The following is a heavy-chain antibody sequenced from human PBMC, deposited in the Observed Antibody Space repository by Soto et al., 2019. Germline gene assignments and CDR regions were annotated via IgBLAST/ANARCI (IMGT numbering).Heavy chain of an antibody. CDR3: ARDPWGVGIWFNP. Sequence: SETLSLTCAVSGGSISSGGYYWSWIRQHPGKGLEWIGNIDNSGNTYYNPSLKSRVTISVDTSKNQFSLKLSSVTAADAAVYYCARDPWGVGIWFNPWGQGTQVTVSS. V-gene: IGHV4-31*11. J-gene: IGHJ5*02. D-gene: IGHD3-16*01. CDR2: IDNSGNT. CDR1: GGSISSGGYY.